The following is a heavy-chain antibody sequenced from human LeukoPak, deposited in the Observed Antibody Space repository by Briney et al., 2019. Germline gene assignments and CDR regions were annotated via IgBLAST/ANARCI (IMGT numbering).Heavy chain of an antibody. CDR3: ARHQTMVRGVIPFVNWFDP. D-gene: IGHD3-10*01. CDR2: IYYSGST. V-gene: IGHV4-39*07. CDR1: GGSISSSSYY. J-gene: IGHJ5*02. Sequence: SETLSLTCTVSGGSISSSSYYWGWIRQPPGKGLEWIGSIYYSGSTYYNPSLKSRVTISVDTSKNQFSLKLSSVTAADTAVYYCARHQTMVRGVIPFVNWFDPWGQGTLVTVSS.